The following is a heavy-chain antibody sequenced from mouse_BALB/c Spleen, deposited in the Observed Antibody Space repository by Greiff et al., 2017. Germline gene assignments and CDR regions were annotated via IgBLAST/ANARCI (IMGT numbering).Heavy chain of an antibody. CDR3: AREDYWYFDV. CDR1: GFTFSSYG. CDR2: ISSGGSYT. Sequence: DVMLVESGGDLVKPGGSLKLSCAASGFTFSSYGMSWVRQTPDKRLEWVATISSGGSYTYYPDSVKGRFTISRDNAKNTLYLQMSSLKSEDTAMYYCAREDYWYFDVWGAGTTVTVSS. J-gene: IGHJ1*01. V-gene: IGHV5-6*02.